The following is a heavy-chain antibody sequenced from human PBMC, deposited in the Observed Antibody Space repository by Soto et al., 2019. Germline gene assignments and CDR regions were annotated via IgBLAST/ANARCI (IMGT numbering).Heavy chain of an antibody. Sequence: PGGSLRLSCAASGFTFSSYAMSWVRQAPGKGLEWVSAISGSGGSTYYADSVKGRFTISRDNSKNTLYLQMNSLRAEDTAVYYFAKFSIYDYPTTEPNPNGFDPWGQGTLVTVSS. CDR2: ISGSGGST. D-gene: IGHD5-12*01. CDR1: GFTFSSYA. V-gene: IGHV3-23*01. J-gene: IGHJ5*02. CDR3: AKFSIYDYPTTEPNPNGFDP.